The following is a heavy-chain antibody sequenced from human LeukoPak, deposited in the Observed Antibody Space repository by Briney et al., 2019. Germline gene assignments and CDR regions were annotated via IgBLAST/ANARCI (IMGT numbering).Heavy chain of an antibody. Sequence: PSETLSLTCAVYGGSFSGYYWSWIRQPPGKGLEWIGEINHSGSTNYNPSLKSRVTISVDTSKNQFSLKLSSVTAADTAVYYCARGHLPTYYYDSSGYSYWGQGTLVTVSS. J-gene: IGHJ4*02. CDR1: GGSFSGYY. CDR2: INHSGST. CDR3: ARGHLPTYYYDSSGYSY. D-gene: IGHD3-22*01. V-gene: IGHV4-34*01.